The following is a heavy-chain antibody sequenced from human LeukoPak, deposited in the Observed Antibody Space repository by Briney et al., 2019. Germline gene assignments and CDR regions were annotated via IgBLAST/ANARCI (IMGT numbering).Heavy chain of an antibody. Sequence: ASVKVSCKASGYTFTSYGISWVRQAPGQGLEWMGWNSDYNGNTNYAQKLQGRVTMTTDTSTSTAYMELRSLRSDDTAVYYCASTNYYGSGSYYNNWFDPWAREPWSPSPQ. CDR2: NSDYNGNT. D-gene: IGHD3-10*01. CDR1: GYTFTSYG. J-gene: IGHJ5*02. V-gene: IGHV1-18*01. CDR3: ASTNYYGSGSYYNNWFDP.